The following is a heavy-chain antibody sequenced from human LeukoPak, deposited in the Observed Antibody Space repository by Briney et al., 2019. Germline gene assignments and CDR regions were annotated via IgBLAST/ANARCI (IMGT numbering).Heavy chain of an antibody. V-gene: IGHV1-18*01. CDR1: GYTFTSYG. D-gene: IGHD2-21*01. CDR2: ISAYNGNT. J-gene: IGHJ4*02. Sequence: GASVKVSCKASGYTFTSYGISWVGQAPGEGGERMGWISAYNGNTNYAQKLQGRFTMTTDTSTSTAYMELRSLRSDDTAVYYCARLVIATPNLMNYWGQGTLVTVSS. CDR3: ARLVIATPNLMNY.